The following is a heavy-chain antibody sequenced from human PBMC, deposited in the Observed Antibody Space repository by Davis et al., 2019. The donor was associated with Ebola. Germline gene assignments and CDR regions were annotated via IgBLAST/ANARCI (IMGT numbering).Heavy chain of an antibody. Sequence: GESLKISCAASGFTFSSYGMHWVRQAPGKGLEWVAVISYDGSNKYYADSVKGQFTISRDNSKNTLYLQMNSLRAEDTAVYYCAKGSVTIFGVAPDYYGMGVWGKGTTVTVSS. CDR1: GFTFSSYG. V-gene: IGHV3-30*18. J-gene: IGHJ6*04. CDR2: ISYDGSNK. D-gene: IGHD3-3*01. CDR3: AKGSVTIFGVAPDYYGMGV.